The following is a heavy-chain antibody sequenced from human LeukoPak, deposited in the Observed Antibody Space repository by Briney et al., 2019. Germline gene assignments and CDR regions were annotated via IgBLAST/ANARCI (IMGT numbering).Heavy chain of an antibody. J-gene: IGHJ4*02. D-gene: IGHD3-22*01. V-gene: IGHV3-53*01. Sequence: PGGSLRLSCAASGFIVSSNYMNWVRQAPGKGLEWVSVLYSDGTTYYTDSVKGRFTISRDNSKNTLYLQMNSLRAGDTAVYYCARGGGYYGIDYWGQGTLVTVSS. CDR2: LYSDGTT. CDR3: ARGGGYYGIDY. CDR1: GFIVSSNY.